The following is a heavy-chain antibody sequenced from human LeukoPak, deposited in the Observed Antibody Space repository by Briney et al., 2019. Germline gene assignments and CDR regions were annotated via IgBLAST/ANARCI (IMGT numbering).Heavy chain of an antibody. V-gene: IGHV3-7*03. CDR1: GFTFSSYW. J-gene: IGHJ4*02. Sequence: GGSLRLSCAASGFTFSSYWMTWARQAPGKGLEWVANIKQDGSERNYVDSVKGRFTISRDNAKNSLYLQMNTLRDEGTAVYYCATGAGCGYWGQGTLVTVSS. D-gene: IGHD6-19*01. CDR3: ATGAGCGY. CDR2: IKQDGSER.